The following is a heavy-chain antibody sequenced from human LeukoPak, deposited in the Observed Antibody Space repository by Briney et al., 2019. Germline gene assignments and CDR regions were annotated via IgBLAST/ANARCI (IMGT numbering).Heavy chain of an antibody. Sequence: GGSLRLSCSASGFTFSSYAMTWVRQAPGKGLEWVSAISGSGGSTYYADSVKGRFTISRDNSKNTLYLQMNSLRAEDTAVYYCAKVPIAVAFSWFDPWGQGTLVTASS. D-gene: IGHD6-19*01. J-gene: IGHJ5*02. CDR2: ISGSGGST. V-gene: IGHV3-23*01. CDR3: AKVPIAVAFSWFDP. CDR1: GFTFSSYA.